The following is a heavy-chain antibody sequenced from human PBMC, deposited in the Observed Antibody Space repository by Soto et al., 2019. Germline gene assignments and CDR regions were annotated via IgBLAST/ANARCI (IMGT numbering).Heavy chain of an antibody. V-gene: IGHV3-7*05. D-gene: IGHD3-10*01. CDR2: IKTDGSEK. CDR1: GFTFSDYW. Sequence: EVQLVESGGGLVQPGGSLRLSCAASGFTFSDYWMSWVRQAPGKGLECVANIKTDGSEKYYVDPVKGRFTISRDNAKNSLYLQMNCRRAEDPAVYYCASSMGRGGTDYWGQGTLVAVSS. CDR3: ASSMGRGGTDY. J-gene: IGHJ4*02.